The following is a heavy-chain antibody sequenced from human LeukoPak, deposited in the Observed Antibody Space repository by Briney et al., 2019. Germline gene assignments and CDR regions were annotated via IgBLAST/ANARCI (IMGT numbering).Heavy chain of an antibody. CDR2: INPNSGGT. D-gene: IGHD3-10*01. Sequence: ASVKVSCXASGYTFTGYYMHWVRQAPGQGLEWMGWINPNSGGTNYAQKFQGRVTMTRDTSISTAYMELSRLRSDDTAVYYCATITMVRGVLDIDYWGQGTLVTVSS. V-gene: IGHV1-2*02. J-gene: IGHJ4*02. CDR3: ATITMVRGVLDIDY. CDR1: GYTFTGYY.